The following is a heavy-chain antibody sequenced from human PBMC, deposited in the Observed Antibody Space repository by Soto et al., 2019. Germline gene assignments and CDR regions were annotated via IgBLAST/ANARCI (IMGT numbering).Heavy chain of an antibody. D-gene: IGHD3-16*01. CDR1: GYSFTRYG. CDR3: ARMGDVPYYYYGLDV. CDR2: ISGYNANT. Sequence: QVQLVQSGAEVKKPGASVKVSCKASGYSFTRYGISWVRQAPGQGLEWMGWISGYNANTNYPENLQGRVTMTTDTSTSPAYMEVRNLISDDTAVYYCARMGDVPYYYYGLDVWGQGTTVTVS. V-gene: IGHV1-18*01. J-gene: IGHJ6*02.